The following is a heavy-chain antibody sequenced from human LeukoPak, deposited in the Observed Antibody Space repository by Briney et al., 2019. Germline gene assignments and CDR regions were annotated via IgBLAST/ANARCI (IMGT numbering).Heavy chain of an antibody. Sequence: SETLSLTCTVSGGSIRSSYYYWGWIRQPPGKGLEWIGSIYDSGSTYYNPSLKSRVTISVDTSKNQFSLKLNSVTAADTAVYYCARVLDNFDWAGMDVWGQGTTVTVSS. CDR1: GGSIRSSYYY. V-gene: IGHV4-39*01. J-gene: IGHJ6*02. D-gene: IGHD3-9*01. CDR3: ARVLDNFDWAGMDV. CDR2: IYDSGST.